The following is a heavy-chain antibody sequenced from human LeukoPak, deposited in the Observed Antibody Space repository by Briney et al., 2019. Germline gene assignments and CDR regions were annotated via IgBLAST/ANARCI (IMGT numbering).Heavy chain of an antibody. J-gene: IGHJ4*01. V-gene: IGHV4-34*01. Sequence: SETLSLTCAVYGGSFSGYYWSWIRQPPGKGLEWIGEINHSGSTNYNPSLKSRVTISVDTSKNQFSLKLSSVTAADTAVYYCARDYYGSGSYYKYWGHGTLVTVSS. CDR2: INHSGST. CDR3: ARDYYGSGSYYKY. CDR1: GGSFSGYY. D-gene: IGHD3-10*01.